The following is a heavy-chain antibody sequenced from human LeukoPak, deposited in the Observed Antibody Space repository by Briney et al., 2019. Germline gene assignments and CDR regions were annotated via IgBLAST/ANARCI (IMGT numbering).Heavy chain of an antibody. J-gene: IGHJ4*02. Sequence: SETLSLTCTVSGGSITNYYWSWIRQPAGKGPEWLGWIFSTRRNNYNPSLKSRLLVSVDPSKNQFSLRLTSVTAADTAVYFCAREAGDYDASGYPPNPYYFDLWGQGTLVTVSS. V-gene: IGHV4-4*07. CDR3: AREAGDYDASGYPPNPYYFDL. CDR1: GGSITNYY. D-gene: IGHD3-22*01. CDR2: IFSTRRN.